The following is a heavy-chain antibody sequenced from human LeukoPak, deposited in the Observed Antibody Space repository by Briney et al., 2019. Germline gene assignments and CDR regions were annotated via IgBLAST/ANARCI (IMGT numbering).Heavy chain of an antibody. V-gene: IGHV3-23*01. CDR1: GFTFSSYA. CDR3: AKDRAIHLVPYYLVPDI. CDR2: ICGSGGAT. J-gene: IGHJ3*02. Sequence: GGSLRLSCAASGFTFSSYAMSWVRQAPGKGLEWVSAICGSGGATYYADSVKGRFTISRDNSKNTLYLQMNSLRAEDTAVYYCAKDRAIHLVPYYLVPDIWGQGTVVTVSS. D-gene: IGHD5-18*01.